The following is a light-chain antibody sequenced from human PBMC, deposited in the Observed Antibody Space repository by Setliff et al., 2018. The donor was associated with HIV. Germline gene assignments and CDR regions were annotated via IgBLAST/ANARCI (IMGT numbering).Light chain of an antibody. J-gene: IGLJ2*01. V-gene: IGLV2-14*01. CDR1: SSDVGGYNY. CDR2: DVS. CDR3: SSYTSSSIVV. Sequence: VLTQPASVSGSPGQSITISCTGTSSDVGGYNYVSWYQQHPGKAPKLMIYDVSKRPSGVSNRFSGSKSGNTASLTISGLQAEDEADYYCSSYTSSSIVVFGGGTKVTVL.